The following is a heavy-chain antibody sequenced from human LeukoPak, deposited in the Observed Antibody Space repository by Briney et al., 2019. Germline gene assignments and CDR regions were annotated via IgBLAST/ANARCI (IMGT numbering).Heavy chain of an antibody. J-gene: IGHJ4*02. CDR1: GFTFSSYA. Sequence: GGSLRLSCAASGFTFSSYAMSWVRQAPGQGLEWVSAISGSGGSTYYADSVKGRFTISRDNSKNTLYLQMNSLRAKDTAVYYCAKDTNTMIVVGLFDYWGQGTLVTVSS. CDR3: AKDTNTMIVVGLFDY. CDR2: ISGSGGST. V-gene: IGHV3-23*01. D-gene: IGHD3-22*01.